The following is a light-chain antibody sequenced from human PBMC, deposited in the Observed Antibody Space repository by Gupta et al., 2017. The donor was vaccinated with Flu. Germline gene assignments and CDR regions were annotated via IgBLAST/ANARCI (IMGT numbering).Light chain of an antibody. CDR3: SSYTSSSTPHVV. Sequence: SGLPQPLSVSASPGPPITSSCTGTNTDVGGDNYVSWYQQHPGKAPKLMIYEVSNRPSGGANRCSGSKSGNTASLTISGLQAEDEADYYCSSYTSSSTPHVVFGGGTKLTVL. CDR1: NTDVGGDNY. J-gene: IGLJ2*01. CDR2: EVS. V-gene: IGLV2-14*01.